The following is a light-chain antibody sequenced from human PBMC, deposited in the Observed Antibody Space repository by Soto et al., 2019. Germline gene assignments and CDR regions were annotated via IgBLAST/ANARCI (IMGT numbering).Light chain of an antibody. CDR3: CSYAYTNSLL. Sequence: QPVLTQPASVSGSPGQSITISCTRTSSDVGTYNLVSWYQHHPGKAPKLMIYEDTKRPAGLSGRFSGSKSGNTASLTISGLQPEDEAAYYCCSYAYTNSLLFGGGTKVTVL. CDR2: EDT. CDR1: SSDVGTYNL. V-gene: IGLV2-23*01. J-gene: IGLJ2*01.